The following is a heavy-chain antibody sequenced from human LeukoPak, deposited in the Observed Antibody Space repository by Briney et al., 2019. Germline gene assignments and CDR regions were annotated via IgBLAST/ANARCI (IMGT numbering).Heavy chain of an antibody. CDR2: MNPNSGNT. CDR3: ASAAVVASGWYGAPDY. Sequence: ASVKVSCKASGYTFTSYDINWVRQATGQGLEWMGWMNPNSGNTGYAQKFQGRVTITADESTSTAYMELSSLRSEDTAVYYCASAAVVASGWYGAPDYWGQGTLVTVSS. V-gene: IGHV1-8*03. J-gene: IGHJ4*02. CDR1: GYTFTSYD. D-gene: IGHD6-19*01.